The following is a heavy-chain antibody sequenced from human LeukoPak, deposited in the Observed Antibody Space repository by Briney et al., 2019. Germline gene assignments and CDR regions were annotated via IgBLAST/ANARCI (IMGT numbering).Heavy chain of an antibody. J-gene: IGHJ4*02. CDR2: IHYSGST. Sequence: SETLSLTRTVSGYSISSGFYWGWIRQPPGKGLEWIGNIHYSGSTYYKPSLKSRVTISVDTSKNQFSLKLSSVTAADTAMYYCASDAPGLLGYWGQGTLVTVSS. CDR3: ASDAPGLLGY. V-gene: IGHV4-38-2*02. D-gene: IGHD2-15*01. CDR1: GYSISSGFY.